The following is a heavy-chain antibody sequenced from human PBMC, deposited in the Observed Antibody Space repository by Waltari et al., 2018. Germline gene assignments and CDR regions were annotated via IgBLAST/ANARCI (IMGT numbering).Heavy chain of an antibody. V-gene: IGHV1-69*12. J-gene: IGHJ5*02. Sequence: QVHLVQSGAKVKKPGSSVKVSCKASGGTFGRYAITGVRQAPGQGLEWMGGLIPIFGAPNYAQRFQGRVTITADESTSTVYMELSSLKSEDTALYFCARRQLGGPLDPWGQGTLVTVSS. CDR2: LIPIFGAP. CDR3: ARRQLGGPLDP. D-gene: IGHD1-1*01. CDR1: GGTFGRYA.